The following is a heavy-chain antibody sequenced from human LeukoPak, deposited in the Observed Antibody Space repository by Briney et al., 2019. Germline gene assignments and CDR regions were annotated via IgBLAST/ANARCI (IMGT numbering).Heavy chain of an antibody. CDR2: IYYSGST. Sequence: SETLSLTCTVSGGSISSYYWSWIRQPPGKGLEWIGYIYYSGSTNYNPSLKSRVTISVDTSKNQFSLKLSSVTAADTAVYYCARQRPTNYFDYWGQGTLVSVSS. CDR1: GGSISSYY. CDR3: ARQRPTNYFDY. D-gene: IGHD5-24*01. V-gene: IGHV4-59*01. J-gene: IGHJ4*02.